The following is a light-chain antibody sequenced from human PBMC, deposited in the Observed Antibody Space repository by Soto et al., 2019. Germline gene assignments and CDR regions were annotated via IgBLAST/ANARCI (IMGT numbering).Light chain of an antibody. CDR1: QSVSVNS. J-gene: IGKJ2*01. CDR3: QHYGSSPYT. CDR2: AAS. Sequence: EIVLTQSPGTLSLSPGERATLSCRASQSVSVNSLAWYQQKGGQAPRLLIYAASTRATGVPDRFSGTGSGTDFALTISRLETDDFAVYFCQHYGSSPYTFGQGTKVDIK. V-gene: IGKV3-20*01.